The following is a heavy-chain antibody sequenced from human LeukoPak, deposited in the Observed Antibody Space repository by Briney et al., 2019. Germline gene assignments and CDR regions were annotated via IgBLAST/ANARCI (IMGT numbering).Heavy chain of an antibody. CDR1: GGSISENW. D-gene: IGHD4-17*01. CDR3: ARNGYYSADS. CDR2: IFHTGST. Sequence: SGTLSLTCVVSGGSISENWWSWVRQPPGKGLEWLGEIFHTGSTNYNPSLKSRVIISVDKSNKQFSLRLSSVTAADTAVYYCARNGYYSADSWGQGTLFTVSS. J-gene: IGHJ4*02. V-gene: IGHV4-4*02.